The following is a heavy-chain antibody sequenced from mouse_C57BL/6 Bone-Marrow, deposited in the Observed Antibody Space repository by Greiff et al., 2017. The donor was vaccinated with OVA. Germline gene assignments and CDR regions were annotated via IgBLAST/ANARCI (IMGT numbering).Heavy chain of an antibody. V-gene: IGHV5-12*01. CDR3: ARHGIYYEIAY. CDR2: ISNGGGST. J-gene: IGHJ3*01. D-gene: IGHD2-4*01. Sequence: EVQGVESGGGLVQPGGSLKLSCAASGFTFSDYYLYWVRQTPEQRLEWVAYISNGGGSTYYPDTVTGPFTISRDTAKTTLYLQMSRLKSEDTAMYYCARHGIYYEIAYWGQGTLVTVSA. CDR1: GFTFSDYY.